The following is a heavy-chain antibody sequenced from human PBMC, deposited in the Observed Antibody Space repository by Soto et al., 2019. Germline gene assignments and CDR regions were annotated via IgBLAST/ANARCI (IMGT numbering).Heavy chain of an antibody. CDR3: AKDQKEEFWSGGSTRWDY. V-gene: IGHV3-23*01. D-gene: IGHD3-3*01. CDR1: GFSLTTYA. CDR2: IRGSGGRT. Sequence: PGESMTLSCAAYGFSLTTYAISWVRPAPGKGLEGLEGIRGSGGRTDYANSVKGRFTISSDTSKNTLYLQMNSLRAEDTAVYYCAKDQKEEFWSGGSTRWDYWGQGTLVTVSS. J-gene: IGHJ4*02.